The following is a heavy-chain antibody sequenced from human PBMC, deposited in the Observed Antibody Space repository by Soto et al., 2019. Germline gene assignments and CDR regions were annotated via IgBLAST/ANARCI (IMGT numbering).Heavy chain of an antibody. CDR1: GFTFSSYW. V-gene: IGHV3-74*01. Sequence: GGSLRLSCAASGFTFSSYWMHWVRQAPGKGLVWVSRINSDGSSTSYADSVKGRFTISRNNAKNTLYLQMNSLRAEDTAVYYCARASITMATGWFDPWGQGTLVTSPQ. CDR2: INSDGSST. CDR3: ARASITMATGWFDP. J-gene: IGHJ5*02. D-gene: IGHD3-10*01.